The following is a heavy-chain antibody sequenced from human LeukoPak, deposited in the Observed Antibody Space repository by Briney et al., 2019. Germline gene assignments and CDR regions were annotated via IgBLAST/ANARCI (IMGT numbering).Heavy chain of an antibody. Sequence: ASVKVSCKASGYIFTSYYIHWVRQAPGQGLEWMGWINPNSGGTNYAQKFQGRVTMTRDTSISTAYMELSRLRSDDTAVYYCARDAYPTDYDILTGYYGFDPWGQGTLVTVSS. CDR3: ARDAYPTDYDILTGYYGFDP. V-gene: IGHV1-2*02. J-gene: IGHJ5*02. CDR2: INPNSGGT. CDR1: GYIFTSYY. D-gene: IGHD3-9*01.